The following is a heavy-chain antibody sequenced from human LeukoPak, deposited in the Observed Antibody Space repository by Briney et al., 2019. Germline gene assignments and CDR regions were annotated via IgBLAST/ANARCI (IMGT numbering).Heavy chain of an antibody. CDR1: GYTFTSYD. D-gene: IGHD2-15*01. CDR2: MNPNSGNT. Sequence: ASVKVSCKASGYTFTSYDINWVRQATGQGLEWMGWMNPNSGNTGYAQKFQGRVTMTRNTSISTAYMELSSLGSEDTAVYYCAREGVDVGPSGYYYGMDVWGQGTTVTVSS. CDR3: AREGVDVGPSGYYYGMDV. V-gene: IGHV1-8*01. J-gene: IGHJ6*02.